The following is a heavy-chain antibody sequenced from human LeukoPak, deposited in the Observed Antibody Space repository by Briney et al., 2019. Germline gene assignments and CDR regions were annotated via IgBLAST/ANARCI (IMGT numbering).Heavy chain of an antibody. CDR3: AKDRRKTTVTTLDY. V-gene: IGHV3-23*01. CDR1: GFTFIHYA. Sequence: PGGSLRLSCAASGFTFIHYAISWVRQAPGKGLEWVSTISGSGGSTYYADSVKGRFTISRDNSKNMLYLQMNSLRAEDTAVYYCAKDRRKTTVTTLDYWGQGTLVTVSS. J-gene: IGHJ4*02. CDR2: ISGSGGST. D-gene: IGHD4-17*01.